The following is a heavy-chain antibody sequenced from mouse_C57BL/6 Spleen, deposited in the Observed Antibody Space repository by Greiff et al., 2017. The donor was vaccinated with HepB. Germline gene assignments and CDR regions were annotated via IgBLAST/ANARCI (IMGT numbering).Heavy chain of an antibody. V-gene: IGHV1-82*01. J-gene: IGHJ2*01. CDR3: ARSGDDYDGGVDD. CDR2: IYPGDGDT. Sequence: VKLQESGPELVKPGASVKISCKASGYAFSSSWMNWVKQRPGKGLEWIGRIYPGDGDTNYNGKFKGKATLTADKSSSTAYMQLSSLTSEDSAVYFCARSGDDYDGGVDDWGQGTTLTVSS. CDR1: GYAFSSSW. D-gene: IGHD2-4*01.